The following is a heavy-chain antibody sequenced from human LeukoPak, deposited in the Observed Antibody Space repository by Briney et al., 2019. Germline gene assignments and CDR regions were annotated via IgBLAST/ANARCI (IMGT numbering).Heavy chain of an antibody. V-gene: IGHV3-23*01. CDR2: ISGSGGST. Sequence: GGSLRLSCAAPGFTFSSYAMSWVRQAPGKGLEWVSVISGSGGSTYYADSVKGRFTISRDNSKNTLYLQMNSLRAEDTAVYYRAKPSEGGFDYWGQGTLVTVSS. D-gene: IGHD3-16*01. J-gene: IGHJ4*02. CDR3: AKPSEGGFDY. CDR1: GFTFSSYA.